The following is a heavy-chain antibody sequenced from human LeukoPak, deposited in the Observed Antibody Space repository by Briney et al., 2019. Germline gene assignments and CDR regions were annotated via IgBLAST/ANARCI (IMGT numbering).Heavy chain of an antibody. CDR1: KFTFSSYW. D-gene: IGHD5-18*01. CDR2: IKEDGSEK. Sequence: GGSLRLSCVASKFTFSSYWMSWVRQAPGKGLEWVANIKEDGSEKYYVDSVKGRFTISRDNAKNSLYLQMNSLRAGDTAVYYCARAADTAMDYFDYWGQGTLVTVSS. V-gene: IGHV3-7*01. CDR3: ARAADTAMDYFDY. J-gene: IGHJ4*02.